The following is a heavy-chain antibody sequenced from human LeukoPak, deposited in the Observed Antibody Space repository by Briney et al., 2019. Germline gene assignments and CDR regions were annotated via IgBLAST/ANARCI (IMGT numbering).Heavy chain of an antibody. D-gene: IGHD2-2*01. CDR1: GFTFSTYE. CDR2: ITPSGNST. J-gene: IGHJ4*02. V-gene: IGHV3-48*03. Sequence: PGGSLRLSCVASGFTFSTYEMHWGRQAPGKGLEWLSYITPSGNSTYYADSVKGRFTISRDNAKSSLYLQMNSLRVEDTAVYYCTNHALDYWGQGTLVTVSS. CDR3: TNHALDY.